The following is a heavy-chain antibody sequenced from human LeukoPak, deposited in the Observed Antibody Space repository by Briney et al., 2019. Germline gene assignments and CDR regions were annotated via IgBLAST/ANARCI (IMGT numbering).Heavy chain of an antibody. Sequence: PGGSLRLSCAASGFTFSSYAMSWVRQAPGKGPEWVSAISGSGGSTYYADSVKGRFTISRDNSKNTLYLQMNSLRAEDTAVYYCAKDGRHYDSRIDYWGQGTLVTVSS. J-gene: IGHJ4*02. CDR3: AKDGRHYDSRIDY. V-gene: IGHV3-23*01. CDR2: ISGSGGST. CDR1: GFTFSSYA. D-gene: IGHD3-22*01.